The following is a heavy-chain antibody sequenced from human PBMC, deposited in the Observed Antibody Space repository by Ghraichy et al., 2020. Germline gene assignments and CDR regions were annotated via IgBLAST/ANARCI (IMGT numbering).Heavy chain of an antibody. Sequence: SETLSLTCTVSGGSISSYYWSWIRQPPGKGLEWIGYIYYSGSTNYNPSLKSRVTISVDTSKNQFSLKLSSVTAADTAVYYCARVWEGDGYNYHYYYYMDVWGKGTTVTVSS. CDR3: ARVWEGDGYNYHYYYYMDV. V-gene: IGHV4-59*01. CDR2: IYYSGST. CDR1: GGSISSYY. D-gene: IGHD5-24*01. J-gene: IGHJ6*03.